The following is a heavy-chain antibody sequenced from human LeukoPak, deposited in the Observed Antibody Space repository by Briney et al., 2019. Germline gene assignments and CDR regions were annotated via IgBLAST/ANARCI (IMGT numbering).Heavy chain of an antibody. CDR1: GGSFSGYY. CDR2: INRSGST. Sequence: SETLSLTCAVYGGSFSGYYWSWIRQPPGKGLEWIGEINRSGSTNYNPSLKSRVTISVDTSKNQFSLKLSSVTAADTAMYYCARSFREVGATTAAALLGYWGQGTLVTVSS. J-gene: IGHJ4*02. CDR3: ARSFREVGATTAAALLGY. V-gene: IGHV4-34*01. D-gene: IGHD1-26*01.